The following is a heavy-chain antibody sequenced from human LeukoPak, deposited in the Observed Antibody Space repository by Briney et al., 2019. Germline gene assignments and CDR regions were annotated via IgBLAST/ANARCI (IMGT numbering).Heavy chain of an antibody. CDR1: GGSFSGYY. D-gene: IGHD1-7*01. CDR2: INHSGNT. Sequence: SETLSLTCAVYGGSFSGYYWSWIRQPPGKGLEWIGEINHSGNTNYNPSLKSRVTISVDTSKNQFSLKLSSVTAADTAVYYCARGSKWDNWNYASKYYFDYWGQGTLVTVSS. V-gene: IGHV4-34*01. CDR3: ARGSKWDNWNYASKYYFDY. J-gene: IGHJ4*02.